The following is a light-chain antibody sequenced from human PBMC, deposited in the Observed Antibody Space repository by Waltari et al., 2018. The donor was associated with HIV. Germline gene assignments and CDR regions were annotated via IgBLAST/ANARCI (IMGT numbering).Light chain of an antibody. CDR1: QPINNN. CDR3: QQYNNWPQT. CDR2: GAS. V-gene: IGKV3-15*01. J-gene: IGKJ2*01. Sequence: EKVMTQSPATLSVSPGERATLSCRASQPINNNLAWYQQKPGQAPQLLIYGASTRAAGVPDRFSGSGSGTEFSLTISSKQSEDLAIYYCQQYNNWPQTFGQGTKVEIK.